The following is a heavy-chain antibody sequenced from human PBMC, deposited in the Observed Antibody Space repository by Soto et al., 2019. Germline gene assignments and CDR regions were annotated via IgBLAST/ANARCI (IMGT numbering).Heavy chain of an antibody. CDR2: IYYSGST. J-gene: IGHJ5*02. CDR3: ARWWSGSRQGFDP. V-gene: IGHV4-31*03. D-gene: IGHD3-3*01. Sequence: QVQLQESGPGLVKHSQTLSLTCTVSGGSISGGDYYWSWIRQHPGKGLEWIGYIYYSGSTYYNPSLKSRVTISVDTSKNQVSLKLSSVTAADTAVYYCARWWSGSRQGFDPWGQGTLVTVSS. CDR1: GGSISGGDYY.